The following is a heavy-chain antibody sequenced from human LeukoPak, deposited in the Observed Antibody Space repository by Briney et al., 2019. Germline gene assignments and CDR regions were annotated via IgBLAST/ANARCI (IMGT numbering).Heavy chain of an antibody. CDR2: INPNSGGT. Sequence: VASVKVSCKASGYTFTGYYMHWVRQAPGQGLEWMGWINPNSGGTNYAQKFQGRVTMTRDTSISTAYMELSRLRSDDTAVYYCARSPWFEVSGIAYSSYYYMDVWGKGPTVTVSS. CDR3: ARSPWFEVSGIAYSSYYYMDV. CDR1: GYTFTGYY. V-gene: IGHV1-2*02. D-gene: IGHD3-10*01. J-gene: IGHJ6*03.